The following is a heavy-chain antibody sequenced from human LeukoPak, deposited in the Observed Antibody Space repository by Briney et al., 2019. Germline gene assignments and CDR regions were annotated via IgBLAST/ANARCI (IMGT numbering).Heavy chain of an antibody. CDR2: IYPGDSDT. CDR3: ARLRNSSSWLKHAFDI. J-gene: IGHJ3*02. V-gene: IGHV5-51*01. D-gene: IGHD6-13*01. Sequence: GESLKISCKGSGYSFTSYWIGWVRQMPGKGLEWMGIIYPGDSDTRYSPSFQGQVTISADKSISTAYLQWSSLKASDTAMHYCARLRNSSSWLKHAFDIWGQGTMVTVSS. CDR1: GYSFTSYW.